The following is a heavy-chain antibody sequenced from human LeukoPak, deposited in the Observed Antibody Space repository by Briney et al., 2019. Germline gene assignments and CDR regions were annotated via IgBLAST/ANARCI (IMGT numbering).Heavy chain of an antibody. J-gene: IGHJ4*02. CDR1: GGSISNGGYY. V-gene: IGHV4-31*03. CDR2: IYDSGTT. Sequence: SETLSLTCTVSGGSISNGGYYWSRIRQHPGKGLEWIGYIYDSGTTYYSPALQSRVTISVDTSDNKFSLKLRSLTAADTAVYYCARGGDRRGFDYWGQGTLVTVSS. D-gene: IGHD1-14*01. CDR3: ARGGDRRGFDY.